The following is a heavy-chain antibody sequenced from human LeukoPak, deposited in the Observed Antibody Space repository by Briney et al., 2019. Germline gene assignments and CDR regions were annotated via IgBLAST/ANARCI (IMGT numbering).Heavy chain of an antibody. Sequence: ASVKVSCKASGYTFTSYYMHWVRQAPGQGLEWMGIINPSGGSTSYAQKFQGRVTMTRDTSTSTVYMELSSLRSEDTAVYYCAREGRSSSWYGGTTYYGMDVWGQGTTVTVSS. CDR3: AREGRSSSWYGGTTYYGMDV. J-gene: IGHJ6*02. CDR1: GYTFTSYY. D-gene: IGHD6-13*01. CDR2: INPSGGST. V-gene: IGHV1-46*01.